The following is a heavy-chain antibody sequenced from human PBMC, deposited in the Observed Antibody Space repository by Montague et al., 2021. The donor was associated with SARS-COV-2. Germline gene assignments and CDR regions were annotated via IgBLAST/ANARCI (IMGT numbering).Heavy chain of an antibody. D-gene: IGHD6-19*01. CDR3: ARYSSGWRVGGIDY. CDR1: GGSISSSSYY. J-gene: IGHJ4*02. Sequence: SETLSPTCTVSGGSISSSSYYWGWIRQPPGKGLEWIGSIYYSGXTXYXXXXKXRVTISVDTSKNQFSLKLSSVTAADTAVYYCARYSSGWRVGGIDYWGQGTLVTVSS. V-gene: IGHV4-39*01. CDR2: IYYSGXT.